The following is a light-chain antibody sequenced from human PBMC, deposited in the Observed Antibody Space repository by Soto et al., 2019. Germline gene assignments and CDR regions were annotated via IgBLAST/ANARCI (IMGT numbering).Light chain of an antibody. CDR2: TNN. Sequence: QSVLTQPPSASGTPGQRVTISCSGGSSNIGTYTVNWYQQLPGMAPRLLMYTNNQRPSGVPDRFSGSKSGTSASLAISGLQSEDEADYYCAAWDDTLKVSVFGGGTQLTVL. J-gene: IGLJ7*01. CDR3: AAWDDTLKVSV. V-gene: IGLV1-44*01. CDR1: SSNIGTYT.